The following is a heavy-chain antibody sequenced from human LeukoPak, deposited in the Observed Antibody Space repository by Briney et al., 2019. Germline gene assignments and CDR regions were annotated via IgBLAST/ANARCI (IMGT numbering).Heavy chain of an antibody. CDR2: ISSRSSTI. CDR1: GFTFHFYS. J-gene: IGHJ4*02. CDR3: ARGEDY. Sequence: SVGSLRLSCAASGFTFHFYSMTWVRQAPGKGLEWVSYISSRSSTIYYTDSVKGRFTVSRDNAKNSLNPQMNSLRDEDTAVYYCARGEDYWGQGTLVTVSS. V-gene: IGHV3-48*02.